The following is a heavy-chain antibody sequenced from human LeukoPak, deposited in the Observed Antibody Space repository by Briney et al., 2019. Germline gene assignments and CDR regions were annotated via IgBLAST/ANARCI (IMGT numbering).Heavy chain of an antibody. V-gene: IGHV3-30*04. D-gene: IGHD3-22*01. CDR2: ISYDGSNK. CDR1: GFTFSSYA. Sequence: PGGSLRLSCAASGFTFSSYAMHWVRQAPGKGLEWVAVISYDGSNKNYADSVKGRFTISGDNSKNTLNLQMNSLRAEDTAVYYCARDLGQYYDTSDNWFDPWGQGTLVTVSS. CDR3: ARDLGQYYDTSDNWFDP. J-gene: IGHJ5*02.